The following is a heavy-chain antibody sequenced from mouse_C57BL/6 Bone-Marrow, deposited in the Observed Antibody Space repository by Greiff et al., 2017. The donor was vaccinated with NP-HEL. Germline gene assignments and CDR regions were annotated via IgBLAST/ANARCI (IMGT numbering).Heavy chain of an antibody. CDR3: ARLWIYDGYYEEDFYAMDY. CDR2: IYPRSGNT. D-gene: IGHD2-3*01. CDR1: GYTFTSYG. V-gene: IGHV1-81*01. J-gene: IGHJ4*01. Sequence: QVQLKQSGAELARPGASVKLSCKASGYTFTSYGISWVKQRTGQGLEWIGEIYPRSGNTYYNEKFKGKATLTADKSSSTAYMELRSLTSEDSAVYFCARLWIYDGYYEEDFYAMDYWGQGTSVTVSS.